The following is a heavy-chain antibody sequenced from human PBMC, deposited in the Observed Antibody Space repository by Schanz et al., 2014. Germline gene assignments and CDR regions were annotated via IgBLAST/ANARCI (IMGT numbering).Heavy chain of an antibody. J-gene: IGHJ6*02. D-gene: IGHD6-13*01. CDR2: INPNSGGT. CDR1: GYTFTGHY. V-gene: IGHV1-2*06. Sequence: QVQLVQSGGEVKKPGASVKVSCKASGYTFTGHYMHWVRQAPGQGLEWMGRINPNSGGTNYAQKFQGRVTMTWDTSTSTAYMELRRLRSDDTAIYYCARDGHSSNWRSYFFYGLDVWGQGTTVTVSS. CDR3: ARDGHSSNWRSYFFYGLDV.